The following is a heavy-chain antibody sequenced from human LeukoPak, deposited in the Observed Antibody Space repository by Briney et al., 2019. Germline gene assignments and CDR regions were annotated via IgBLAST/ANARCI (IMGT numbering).Heavy chain of an antibody. CDR1: GGSISSSNW. V-gene: IGHV4-4*02. CDR3: ARDVLRYFDWLLDAFDI. J-gene: IGHJ3*02. D-gene: IGHD3-9*01. CDR2: IYHSGST. Sequence: PSETLSLTCAVSGGSISSSNWWSWVRQPPGKGLEWIGEIYHSGSTNYNPSLKSRVTISVDTSKNQFSLKLSSVTAADTAVYYCARDVLRYFDWLLDAFDIWGQGTMVTVSS.